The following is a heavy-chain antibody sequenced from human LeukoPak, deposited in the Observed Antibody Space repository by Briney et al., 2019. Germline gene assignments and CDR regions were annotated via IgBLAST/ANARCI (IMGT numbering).Heavy chain of an antibody. J-gene: IGHJ4*02. Sequence: GGSLRLSCAASGFTLSSYAMSWVRQAPGKGREWVSAISGSGGSTYYADSVKGRFTISRDNSKNTLYLQMNSLRAEDTAVYYCATPWNGDYVGFDYWGQGTLVTVSS. CDR1: GFTLSSYA. D-gene: IGHD4-17*01. CDR2: ISGSGGST. CDR3: ATPWNGDYVGFDY. V-gene: IGHV3-23*01.